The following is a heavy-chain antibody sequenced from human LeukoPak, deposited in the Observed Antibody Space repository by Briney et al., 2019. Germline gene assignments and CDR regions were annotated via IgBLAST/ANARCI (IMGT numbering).Heavy chain of an antibody. CDR2: IYHSGST. V-gene: IGHV4-30-2*01. Sequence: SETLSLTCTVSGGSISSGGYYWSWIRQPPGKGLEWIGYIYHSGSTYYNPSLKSRVTISVDRSKNQFSLKLSSVTAADTAVYYCAKGLDCSSTSCYPNIGLGDYWGQGTLVTVSS. CDR1: GGSISSGGYY. D-gene: IGHD2-2*01. CDR3: AKGLDCSSTSCYPNIGLGDY. J-gene: IGHJ4*02.